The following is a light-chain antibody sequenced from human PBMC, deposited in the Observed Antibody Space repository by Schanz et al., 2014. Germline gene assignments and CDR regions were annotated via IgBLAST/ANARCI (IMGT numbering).Light chain of an antibody. V-gene: IGKV1-5*01. CDR2: DAS. J-gene: IGKJ4*01. CDR1: QSVNNW. Sequence: DIQMTQSPSILSASVGDRVTITCRASQSVNNWLAWYQQKPGQAPKLLIYDASSLRSGVPSAFSGSGSGTEFTLTISSLQPDDFATYYCQQYKSYSLTFGGGTKVEIK. CDR3: QQYKSYSLT.